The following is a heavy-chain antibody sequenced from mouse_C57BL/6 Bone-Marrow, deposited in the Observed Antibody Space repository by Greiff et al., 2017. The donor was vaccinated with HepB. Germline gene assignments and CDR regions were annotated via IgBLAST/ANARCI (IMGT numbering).Heavy chain of an antibody. CDR1: GYTFTSYW. V-gene: IGHV1-74*01. CDR2: IHPSDSDT. J-gene: IGHJ2*01. CDR3: AIGGYYGSTVDY. Sequence: VQLQQSGAELVKPGASVKVSCKASGYTFTSYWMHWVMQRPGQGLEWIGGIHPSDSDTNYNQKFKGKATLTVDKSSSTAYMQLSSLTSEDSAVYYCAIGGYYGSTVDYWGQGTTLTVSS. D-gene: IGHD1-1*01.